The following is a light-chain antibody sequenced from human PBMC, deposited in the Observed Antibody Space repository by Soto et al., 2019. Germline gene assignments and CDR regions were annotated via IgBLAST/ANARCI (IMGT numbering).Light chain of an antibody. CDR3: TSWTTSTTMR. Sequence: QSALTQPASVSGSPGQSITISCTGTSSDIGAYNFVSWYQQHPGKAPKLMLYDVNIRPSGVSNRCSGSKSGNTASLTISGLQAEDEADYYCTSWTTSTTMRFCGGTKLTVL. CDR2: DVN. V-gene: IGLV2-14*03. J-gene: IGLJ2*01. CDR1: SSDIGAYNF.